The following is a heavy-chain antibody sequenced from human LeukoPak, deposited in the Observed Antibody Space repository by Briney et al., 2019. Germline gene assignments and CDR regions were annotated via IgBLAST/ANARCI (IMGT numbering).Heavy chain of an antibody. CDR3: ARGPTYYYGSGSLT. CDR2: IIPIFGTA. CDR1: GYTFTSYG. J-gene: IGHJ1*01. V-gene: IGHV1-69*13. D-gene: IGHD3-10*01. Sequence: GASVKVSCKASGYTFTSYGISWVRQAPGQGLEWMGGIIPIFGTANYAQKFQGRVTITADESTSTGYMELSSLRSEGTAVYYCARGPTYYYGSGSLTWGQGTLVTVSS.